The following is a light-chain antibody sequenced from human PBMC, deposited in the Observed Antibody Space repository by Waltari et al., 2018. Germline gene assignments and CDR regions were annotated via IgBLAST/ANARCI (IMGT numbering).Light chain of an antibody. CDR3: QQSYSTPV. CDR2: AGS. J-gene: IGKJ2*01. Sequence: DIQMTQSPSSLSASVGDRVTITCRASQSISSYLNWYQQKPGKAPKLLVYAGSSLQSGVPSRFSGSGSGTDFTLTISSLQPEDFATYYCQQSYSTPVFGQGTKLEIK. CDR1: QSISSY. V-gene: IGKV1-39*01.